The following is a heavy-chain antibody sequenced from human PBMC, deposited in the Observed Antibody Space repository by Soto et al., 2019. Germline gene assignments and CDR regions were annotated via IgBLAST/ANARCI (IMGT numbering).Heavy chain of an antibody. CDR3: AHRGSSWQLDY. Sequence: QITLKESGPTLVRPTQTLTLTCTFSGFSLSTRGLGVGWIRQPPGKALEWLGLIYWDDDKRYSPSLKSRLTITKDTSKNQVVLTMTNLDPVDTATYYCAHRGSSWQLDYWGQGTLVTVSS. V-gene: IGHV2-5*02. D-gene: IGHD6-19*01. CDR2: IYWDDDK. CDR1: GFSLSTRGLG. J-gene: IGHJ4*02.